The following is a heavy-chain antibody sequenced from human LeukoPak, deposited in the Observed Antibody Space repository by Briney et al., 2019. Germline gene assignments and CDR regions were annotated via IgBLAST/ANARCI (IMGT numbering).Heavy chain of an antibody. D-gene: IGHD3-3*01. J-gene: IGHJ3*02. Sequence: NPSETLSLTCSVSGGSINSIHWIWQPQPPGKGLVWIGYIYYSGSTNYNPSLKSRVTISVATSKNQFSLKLSPVTAADTAVYYCARESPLEWDVFGDSFDIWGRGTVVTVSS. V-gene: IGHV4-59*01. CDR1: GGSINSIH. CDR2: IYYSGST. CDR3: ARESPLEWDVFGDSFDI.